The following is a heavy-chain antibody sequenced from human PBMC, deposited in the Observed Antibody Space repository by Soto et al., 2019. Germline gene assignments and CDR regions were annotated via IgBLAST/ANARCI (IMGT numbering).Heavy chain of an antibody. CDR3: ARDFRLAAAGLRYYYYGMDV. CDR2: IGTAGDT. CDR1: GFTFSSYD. V-gene: IGHV3-13*01. J-gene: IGHJ6*02. Sequence: SGGSLRLSCAASGFTFSSYDMHWVRQATGKGLEWVSAIGTAGDTYYPGSVKGRFTISRENAKNSLYLQMNSLRAGDTAVYYCARDFRLAAAGLRYYYYGMDVWGQGTTVTSP. D-gene: IGHD6-13*01.